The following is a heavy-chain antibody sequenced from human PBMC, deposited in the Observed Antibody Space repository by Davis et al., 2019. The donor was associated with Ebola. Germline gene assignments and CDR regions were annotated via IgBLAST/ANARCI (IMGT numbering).Heavy chain of an antibody. CDR3: TFGLSVDY. D-gene: IGHD3-10*01. Sequence: GESLKISCAASGFTFSGSAMHWVRQASGKGLEWVGRIRGKANSYATAYAASVKGRFTISRDDSKNTAYLQMNSLKTEDTAVYYCTFGLSVDYWGQGTLVTVSS. V-gene: IGHV3-73*01. J-gene: IGHJ4*02. CDR2: IRGKANSYAT. CDR1: GFTFSGSA.